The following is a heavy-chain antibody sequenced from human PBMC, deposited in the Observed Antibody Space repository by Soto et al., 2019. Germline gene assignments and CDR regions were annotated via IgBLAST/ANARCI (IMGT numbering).Heavy chain of an antibody. Sequence: EVQLLESGGGLVQPGGSLRLSCAASGFTFSSYAMSWVRQAPGKGLEWVSAISGSGGSTYYADSVKGRFTISRDNSKNTLYLQMNSLRAEDTAVYYCAKDLNYDFWSGYPGNFDYWGQGTLVTVSS. V-gene: IGHV3-23*01. CDR3: AKDLNYDFWSGYPGNFDY. D-gene: IGHD3-3*01. J-gene: IGHJ4*02. CDR2: ISGSGGST. CDR1: GFTFSSYA.